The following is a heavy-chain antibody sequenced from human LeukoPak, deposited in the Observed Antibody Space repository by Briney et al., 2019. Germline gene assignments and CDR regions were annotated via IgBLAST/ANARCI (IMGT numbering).Heavy chain of an antibody. CDR3: AETTVTNYYYYMDV. D-gene: IGHD4-11*01. CDR1: GGSFSGYY. V-gene: IGHV4-34*01. CDR2: INHSGST. J-gene: IGHJ6*03. Sequence: SETLSLTXAVYGGSFSGYYWSWIRQPPGKGLEWIGEINHSGSTNYNPSLKSRVTISVDTSKNQFSLKLGSVTAADTAVYYCAETTVTNYYYYMDVWGKGTTVTVSS.